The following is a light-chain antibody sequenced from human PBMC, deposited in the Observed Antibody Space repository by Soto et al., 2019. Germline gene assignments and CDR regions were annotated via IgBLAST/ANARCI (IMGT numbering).Light chain of an antibody. CDR3: QQYGSSPRT. V-gene: IGKV3-20*01. CDR1: QSVSSSY. Sequence: EIVLTQSPGTLSLSPGERATLSCRASQSVSSSYLAWYQQKPGQAPRLLIYDASSRATGIPDRFSGSGSGTDFTRTISRLEPEDFALYYCQQYGSSPRTFGQGTKVEIK. CDR2: DAS. J-gene: IGKJ1*01.